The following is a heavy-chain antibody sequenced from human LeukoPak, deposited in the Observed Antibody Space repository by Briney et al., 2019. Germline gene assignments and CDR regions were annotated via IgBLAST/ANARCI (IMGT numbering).Heavy chain of an antibody. V-gene: IGHV3-23*01. CDR1: GFAFSNYA. D-gene: IGHD2-8*01. J-gene: IGHJ4*02. CDR3: AKDVCTSPRCLLYFDS. CDR2: ISGFNT. Sequence: GGSLRLSCTTSGFAFSNYAMNWDRQAPGKGPEWVSGISGFNTYYADSVKGRFTIFRDNSKNVLYLQMDRLRAEDTAVYSCAKDVCTSPRCLLYFDSWGQGTLVTVSS.